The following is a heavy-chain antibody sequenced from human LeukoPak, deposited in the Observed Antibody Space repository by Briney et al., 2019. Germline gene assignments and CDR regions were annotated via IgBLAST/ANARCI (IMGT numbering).Heavy chain of an antibody. V-gene: IGHV4-34*01. CDR1: GGSFSGYY. J-gene: IGHJ4*02. Sequence: SETLSLTCAVYGGSFSGYYWSWIRQPPGKGLEWIWEINHSGSTNYNPSLKSRVTISVDTSKKQFSLKLSSVTAADTAMYYCASPWGYGSGIWGQGTLVTVSP. CDR3: ASPWGYGSGI. CDR2: INHSGST. D-gene: IGHD3-10*01.